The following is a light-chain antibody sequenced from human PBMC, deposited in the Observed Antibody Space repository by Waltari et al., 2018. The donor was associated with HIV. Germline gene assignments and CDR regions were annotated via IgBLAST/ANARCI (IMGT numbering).Light chain of an antibody. CDR3: QQFNRLCT. CDR1: QSISSW. J-gene: IGKJ1*01. V-gene: IGKV1-5*03. CDR2: KAS. Sequence: DIQMTQSPSTLSASVGDRVTITCRASQSISSWLAWYQQKPGKAPKLLIYKASTLESGVPSRFSGSGSGTEFTLTISSLQPDDFATYYCQQFNRLCTFGQGTKVEIK.